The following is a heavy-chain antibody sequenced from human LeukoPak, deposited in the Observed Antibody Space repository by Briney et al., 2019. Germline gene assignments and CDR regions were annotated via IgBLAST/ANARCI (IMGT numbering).Heavy chain of an antibody. CDR3: AREGPAAMSWKELFDY. Sequence: PGGSLRLSCAASGFTFSSYSMNWVRQAPGKGLEWVSSISSSSSYIYYADSVKGRFTISRDNAKNSQYLQMNSLRAEDTAVYYCAREGPAAMSWKELFDYWGQGTLVTVSS. V-gene: IGHV3-21*01. D-gene: IGHD2-2*01. CDR2: ISSSSSYI. J-gene: IGHJ4*02. CDR1: GFTFSSYS.